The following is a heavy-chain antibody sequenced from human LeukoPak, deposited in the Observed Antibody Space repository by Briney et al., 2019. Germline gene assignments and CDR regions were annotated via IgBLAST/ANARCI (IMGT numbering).Heavy chain of an antibody. CDR2: IDAGNGDT. V-gene: IGHV1-3*01. D-gene: IGHD6-19*01. CDR1: GYTFSDYV. CDR3: ARTPGYSSGWYGYYYGMDV. J-gene: IGHJ6*02. Sequence: ASVNVSCKASGYTFSDYVVHWVRQAPGQRFEWMGWIDAGNGDTRYSQKFQGRVTITRDTSASTAYIELRRLRSEDTAVYYCARTPGYSSGWYGYYYGMDVWGQGTTVTVSS.